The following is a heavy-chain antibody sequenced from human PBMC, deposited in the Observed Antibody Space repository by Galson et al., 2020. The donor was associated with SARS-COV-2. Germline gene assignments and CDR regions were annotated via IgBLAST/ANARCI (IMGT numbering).Heavy chain of an antibody. CDR1: GFTFSSYL. D-gene: IGHD1-26*01. J-gene: IGHJ4*02. V-gene: IGHV3-74*01. Sequence: GGSLRLSCAGSGFTFSSYLMHLVRQAPGKGLVWVSRMNIDGNITSYADSVKGRFTISRDNAKNMLYLQMNSLRAEDTAVYYCAATRLYWGQGTLVTVSS. CDR2: MNIDGNIT. CDR3: AATRLY.